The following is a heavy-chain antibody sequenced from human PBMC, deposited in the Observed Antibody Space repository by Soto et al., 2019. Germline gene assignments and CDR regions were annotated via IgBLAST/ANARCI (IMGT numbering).Heavy chain of an antibody. V-gene: IGHV3-33*01. D-gene: IGHD3-9*01. CDR3: ARGVVLRYFDPPGDLGY. Sequence: QVQLVESGGGVVQPGRSLRLSCAASGFTFSSYGMHWVRQAPGKGLEWVAVIWYDGSNKYYADSVKGRFTISRDNSKNTLYLKMNSLRSEHTAVYYCARGVVLRYFDPPGDLGYWGQGTLVTVSS. CDR1: GFTFSSYG. CDR2: IWYDGSNK. J-gene: IGHJ4*02.